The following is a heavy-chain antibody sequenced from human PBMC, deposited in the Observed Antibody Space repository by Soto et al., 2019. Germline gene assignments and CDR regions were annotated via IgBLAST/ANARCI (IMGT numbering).Heavy chain of an antibody. CDR2: IYYSGGT. V-gene: IGHV4-61*08. Sequence: SETLSLTCTVSGAAVSSGGYFYTWVRQPPGKGLEWLGYIYYSGGTNYNPSLKSRVTISLDKSKSQFSLRLISVTAADTAVYYCTREQSDDNYFDPWGQGTLVTVSS. CDR1: GAAVSSGGYF. CDR3: TREQSDDNYFDP. D-gene: IGHD6-19*01. J-gene: IGHJ5*02.